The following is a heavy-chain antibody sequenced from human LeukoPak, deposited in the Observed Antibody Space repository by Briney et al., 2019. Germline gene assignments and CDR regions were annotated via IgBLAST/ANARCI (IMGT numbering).Heavy chain of an antibody. D-gene: IGHD3-22*01. CDR1: GFTFSSYA. CDR2: ISGSGGST. V-gene: IGHV3-23*01. Sequence: EGSLRLSCAASGFTFSSYAMSWVRQAPGKGLEWVSAISGSGGSTYYADSVKGRFTISRDNSKNTLYLQMNSLRAEDTAVYYCAKAATYYYDSSGYYVDYWGQGTLVTVSS. CDR3: AKAATYYYDSSGYYVDY. J-gene: IGHJ4*02.